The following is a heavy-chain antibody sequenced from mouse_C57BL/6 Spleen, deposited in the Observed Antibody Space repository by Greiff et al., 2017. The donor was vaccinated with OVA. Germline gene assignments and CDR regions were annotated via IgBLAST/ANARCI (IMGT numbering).Heavy chain of an antibody. J-gene: IGHJ4*01. CDR3: ARLAHYDPMDY. CDR2: IYPGSGNT. Sequence: QVQLKESGAELVRPGASVKLSCKASGYTFTDYYINWVKQRPGQGLEWIARIYPGSGNTYYNEKFKGKATLTAEKSSSTAYMQLSSLTSEDSAVYFCARLAHYDPMDYWGQGTSVTVSS. D-gene: IGHD2-4*01. V-gene: IGHV1-76*01. CDR1: GYTFTDYY.